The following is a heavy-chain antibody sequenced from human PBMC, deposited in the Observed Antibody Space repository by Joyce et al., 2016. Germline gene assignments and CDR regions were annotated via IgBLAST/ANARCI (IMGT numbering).Heavy chain of an antibody. CDR2: IVPIVGTP. CDR3: ARLRLTVSSGGLGP. Sequence: QVQLVQSGPEVKKPGSSVRVSCKASGNTFNSFKISWVRQAPGQGLQWMGEIVPIVGTPNYAQKFQDRLTITADRATRTTYLELRSLTSEDTAVYYCARLRLTVSSGGLGPWGQGTLVTVSS. CDR1: GNTFNSFK. D-gene: IGHD3-3*01. J-gene: IGHJ5*02. V-gene: IGHV1-69*06.